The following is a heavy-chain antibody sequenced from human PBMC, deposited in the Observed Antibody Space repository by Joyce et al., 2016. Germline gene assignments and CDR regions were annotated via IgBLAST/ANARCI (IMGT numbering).Heavy chain of an antibody. V-gene: IGHV3-15*01. Sequence: EVQLVESGGGLVKPGGSLRLSCAASGFSFRNAWGTWVRQAPGKGLEWVGRVKSKSQGGTTDYAAPVKGRFTISRDDSRDTAYLQMNSLKSEDTGVYFCVTGLCIGTACHWDDAFDVWGQGTMVTVSS. D-gene: IGHD2-2*01. CDR2: VKSKSQGGTT. CDR1: GFSFRNAW. CDR3: VTGLCIGTACHWDDAFDV. J-gene: IGHJ3*01.